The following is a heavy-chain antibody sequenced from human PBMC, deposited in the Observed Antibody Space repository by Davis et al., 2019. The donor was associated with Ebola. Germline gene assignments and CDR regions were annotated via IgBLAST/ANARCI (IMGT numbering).Heavy chain of an antibody. D-gene: IGHD6-13*01. CDR1: GFPFSSYG. J-gene: IGHJ6*02. CDR2: ISYDGSNK. V-gene: IGHV3-30*03. CDR3: ASELAAAGTLVYYYGMDV. Sequence: GESLRPPCAALGFPFSSYGMHWVRQAPGKGLEWVAVISYDGSNKYYADSVKGRFTISRDNSKNTLYLQMNSLRAEDTAVYYCASELAAAGTLVYYYGMDVWGQGTTVTVSS.